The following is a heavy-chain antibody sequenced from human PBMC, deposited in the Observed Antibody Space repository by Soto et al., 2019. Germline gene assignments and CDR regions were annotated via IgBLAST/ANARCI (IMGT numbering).Heavy chain of an antibody. Sequence: GGSLRLSCAASGFTFSSYWMSWVRQAPGKGLEWVANIKQDGSEKYYVDSVKGRFTISRDNAKNSLYLQMNSLRAEDTAVYYCAREPVAGIYISAWYFDYWGQGTLVTVSS. V-gene: IGHV3-7*01. D-gene: IGHD6-19*01. CDR2: IKQDGSEK. J-gene: IGHJ4*02. CDR1: GFTFSSYW. CDR3: AREPVAGIYISAWYFDY.